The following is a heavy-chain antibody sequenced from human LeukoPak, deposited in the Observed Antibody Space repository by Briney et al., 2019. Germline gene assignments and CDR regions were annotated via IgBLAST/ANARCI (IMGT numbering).Heavy chain of an antibody. V-gene: IGHV3-30*04. Sequence: GGSLRLSCAASGFTFSSYAMHWVRQAPGKGLEWVAVISYDGSNKYYADSVKGRFTISRDNSKNTLYLQMNSLRAEDTAVYYCAKDGSPDYYDSKMDVWGKGTTVTVPS. CDR2: ISYDGSNK. J-gene: IGHJ6*04. CDR3: AKDGSPDYYDSKMDV. CDR1: GFTFSSYA. D-gene: IGHD3-22*01.